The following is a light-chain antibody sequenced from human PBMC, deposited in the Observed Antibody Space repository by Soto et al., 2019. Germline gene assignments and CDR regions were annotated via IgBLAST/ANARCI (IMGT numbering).Light chain of an antibody. CDR1: SSNIGSNY. V-gene: IGLV1-47*02. CDR3: AAWDHSLSGYVV. J-gene: IGLJ2*01. CDR2: SNN. Sequence: QSVLTQPPSASGTPGQRVTISCSGSSSNIGSNYVYWYQQLPGTAPKLLIYSNNQRPSGVPDRFSGSKSGTSASLAISGLRSEDEADYYCAAWDHSLSGYVVFGGGTKVTVL.